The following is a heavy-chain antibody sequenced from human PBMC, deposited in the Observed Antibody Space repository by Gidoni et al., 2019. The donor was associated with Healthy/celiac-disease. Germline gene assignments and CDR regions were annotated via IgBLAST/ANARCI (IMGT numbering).Heavy chain of an antibody. CDR3: ARSPLWFGELPFDY. D-gene: IGHD3-10*01. CDR1: GYSISSGYY. J-gene: IGHJ4*02. Sequence: QVQLQESGPGLVKPSATLSLTCAVSGYSISSGYYWCWIRQPPGKGLEWIGSIYHSGSTYYNPSLKSRVTISVDTSKNQFSLKLSSVTAADTAVYYCARSPLWFGELPFDYWGQGTLVTVSS. CDR2: IYHSGST. V-gene: IGHV4-38-2*01.